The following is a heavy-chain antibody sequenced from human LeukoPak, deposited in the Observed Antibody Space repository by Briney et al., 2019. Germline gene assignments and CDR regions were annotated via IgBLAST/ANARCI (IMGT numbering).Heavy chain of an antibody. Sequence: GGSLRLSCAASGFTFSSYAMTWVRQAPGKGLEWVSAISGSGGTTYCADSVRGRFTITRDNSKYTLYLQMNSLRAEDTALYYCAKGLINDWSALESWGQGTLVTVSS. CDR2: ISGSGGTT. J-gene: IGHJ4*02. D-gene: IGHD3-9*01. CDR1: GFTFSSYA. CDR3: AKGLINDWSALES. V-gene: IGHV3-23*01.